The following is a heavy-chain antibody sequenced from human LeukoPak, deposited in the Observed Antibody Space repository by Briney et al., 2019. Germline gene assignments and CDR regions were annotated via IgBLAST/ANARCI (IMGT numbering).Heavy chain of an antibody. CDR3: TRLVGDWGHDS. D-gene: IGHD2-21*02. CDR1: GFTFSDAA. V-gene: IGHV3-73*01. CDR2: IRSHANNYAT. J-gene: IGHJ4*02. Sequence: GGSLQLSCAASGFTFSDAAMHWVRQASGQGLEWVGHIRSHANNYATAYAASVKGKFTISRDDAKNTAYLQMHGLNSEDTALYYYTRLVGDWGHDSWGQGTLVSVSS.